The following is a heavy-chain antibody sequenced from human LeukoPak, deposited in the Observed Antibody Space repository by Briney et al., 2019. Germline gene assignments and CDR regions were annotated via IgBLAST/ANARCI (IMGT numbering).Heavy chain of an antibody. CDR3: ARESYGSGHCAAFGI. D-gene: IGHD3-16*01. Sequence: TGGSLRLSCAVSGFTFRNAGMNWVRQAPGKGLEWVAGISDDGSSEHYADSVKGRFTISRDNPDNTLYVQMNSLRVEDTAVYYCARESYGSGHCAAFGIWGQGTLVTVSS. CDR2: ISDDGSSE. J-gene: IGHJ3*02. V-gene: IGHV3-30*19. CDR1: GFTFRNAG.